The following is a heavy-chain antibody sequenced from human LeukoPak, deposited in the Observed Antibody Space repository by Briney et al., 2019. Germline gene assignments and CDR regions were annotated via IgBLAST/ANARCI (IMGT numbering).Heavy chain of an antibody. CDR3: ARDHPHGPLEWFSGGVYYYGMDV. J-gene: IGHJ6*02. Sequence: GASVKVSCKASGYTFTSYYMHWVRQAPGQGLEWMGIINPSGGSTSYARKFQGRVTMTRDTSTSTVYMELSSLRSEDTAVYYCARDHPHGPLEWFSGGVYYYGMDVWGQGTTVTVSS. V-gene: IGHV1-46*01. CDR2: INPSGGST. D-gene: IGHD3-3*01. CDR1: GYTFTSYY.